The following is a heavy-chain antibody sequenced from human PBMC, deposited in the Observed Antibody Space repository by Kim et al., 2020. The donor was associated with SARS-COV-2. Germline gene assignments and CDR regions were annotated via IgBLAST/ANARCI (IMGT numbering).Heavy chain of an antibody. V-gene: IGHV1-3*01. CDR1: GYTFTSYA. CDR2: INAGNGNT. Sequence: ASVKVSCKASGYTFTSYAMHWVRQAPGQRLEWMGWINAGNGNTKYSQKFQGRVTITRDTSASTAYMELSSLRSEDTAVYYCARASVSKGNWNPWLYWGQGTLVTVSS. J-gene: IGHJ4*02. CDR3: ARASVSKGNWNPWLY. D-gene: IGHD1-20*01.